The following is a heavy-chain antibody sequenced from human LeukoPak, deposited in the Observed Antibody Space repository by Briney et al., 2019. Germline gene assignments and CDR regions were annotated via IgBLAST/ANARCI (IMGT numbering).Heavy chain of an antibody. V-gene: IGHV3-30*18. Sequence: GGSLRLSCAASGFTFSSYGMHWVRQAPGKGLEWVAVISYDGSNKYYADSVKGRFTISRDNSKNTLYLQMNSLRAEDTAVYYCAKDPAQWELPGYFDYWGQGTLVTVSS. CDR2: ISYDGSNK. CDR3: AKDPAQWELPGYFDY. D-gene: IGHD1-26*01. CDR1: GFTFSSYG. J-gene: IGHJ4*02.